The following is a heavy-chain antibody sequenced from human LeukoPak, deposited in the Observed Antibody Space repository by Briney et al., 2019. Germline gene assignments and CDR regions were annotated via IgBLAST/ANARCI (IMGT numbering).Heavy chain of an antibody. CDR1: GFTFSSYG. V-gene: IGHV3-23*01. Sequence: GGSLRLSCAASGFTFSSYGMGWVRQAPGKGLEWVSAISGSGGSTYYADSVKGRFTISRDNSKNTLYPQMNSRRAEDTAVYYCAKEDTAMGNNYWGQGTLVTVSS. CDR2: ISGSGGST. CDR3: AKEDTAMGNNY. D-gene: IGHD5-18*01. J-gene: IGHJ4*02.